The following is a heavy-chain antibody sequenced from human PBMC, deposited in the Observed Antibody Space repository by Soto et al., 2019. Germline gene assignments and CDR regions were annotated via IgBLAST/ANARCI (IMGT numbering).Heavy chain of an antibody. CDR2: IRYDGSNK. Sequence: QAQLVESGGGVVQPGTSLRLSCAASGFTISTHGMHWVRQAPVKGLEWLANIRYDGSNKFYAESVKGRFSISKDNSKNTLYLQMSSLRAEDTAVYYCAAATTWNFHFPYWGQGTQVPVSS. J-gene: IGHJ4*02. V-gene: IGHV3-33*03. CDR3: AAATTWNFHFPY. CDR1: GFTISTHG. D-gene: IGHD1-7*01.